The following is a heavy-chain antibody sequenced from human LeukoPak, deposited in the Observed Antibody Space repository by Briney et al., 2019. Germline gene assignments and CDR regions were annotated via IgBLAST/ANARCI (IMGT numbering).Heavy chain of an antibody. V-gene: IGHV4-38-2*02. CDR3: ARDWDSSGYYYVY. D-gene: IGHD3-22*01. CDR1: GYSISSGYY. CDR2: VYHSGNT. Sequence: PSETLSLTCAVPGYSISSGYYWGWIRQSPGKGLEWIGSVYHSGNTYYNPSLKSRITISVDTSKNQFSLKLTSVTAADTAVYYCARDWDSSGYYYVYWGQGTLVTVSS. J-gene: IGHJ4*02.